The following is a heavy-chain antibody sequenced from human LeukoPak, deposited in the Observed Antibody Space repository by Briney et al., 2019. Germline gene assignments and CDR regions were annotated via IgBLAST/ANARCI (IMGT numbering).Heavy chain of an antibody. CDR1: GFTFSSYA. J-gene: IGHJ4*02. Sequence: PGGSLRLSCAASGFTFSSYAMHWVRQAPGKGLEWVSYISSSGSTIYYADSVKGQFTISRDNSKNTLYLQMNSLRAEDTAVYYCAKAGIYDYVWGSYLVDWGQGTLVTVSS. CDR3: AKAGIYDYVWGSYLVD. D-gene: IGHD3-16*01. V-gene: IGHV3-48*01. CDR2: ISSSGSTI.